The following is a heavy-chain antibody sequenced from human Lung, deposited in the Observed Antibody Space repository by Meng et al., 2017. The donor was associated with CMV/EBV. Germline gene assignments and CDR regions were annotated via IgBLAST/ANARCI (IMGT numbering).Heavy chain of an antibody. CDR2: VSDGGDYV. D-gene: IGHD2-2*02. J-gene: IGHJ4*02. CDR3: ARDLGYCSRTSCYMFYFDY. Sequence: LSLTCAASGFSFNTYTLNWVRQAPGKGLEWVSSVSDGGDYVYYADSVKGRFTISRDNARNSLFLQMNSLRAEDTAVYYCARDLGYCSRTSCYMFYFDYWGQGTLVTVSS. CDR1: GFSFNTYT. V-gene: IGHV3-21*01.